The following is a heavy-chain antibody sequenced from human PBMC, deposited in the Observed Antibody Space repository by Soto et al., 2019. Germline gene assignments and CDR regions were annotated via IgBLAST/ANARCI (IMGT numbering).Heavy chain of an antibody. J-gene: IGHJ4*02. CDR2: IKEDGSEE. CDR3: ARDEAGYAY. Sequence: GGSLRLSCEASGIIFSTYWMSWVRQAPGKGPEWVANIKEDGSEEYYVDSVRGRFTISRDNAKNSLYLQMNSLRAEDTAVYYSARDEAGYAYWGQGTLVTVSS. V-gene: IGHV3-7*01. D-gene: IGHD2-2*01. CDR1: GIIFSTYW.